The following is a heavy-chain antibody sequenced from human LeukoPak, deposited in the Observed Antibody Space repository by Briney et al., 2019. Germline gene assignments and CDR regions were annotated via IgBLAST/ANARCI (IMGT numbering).Heavy chain of an antibody. J-gene: IGHJ6*03. CDR1: GGSFSGYY. V-gene: IGHV4-34*01. CDR2: INHSGST. CDR3: ARWGRSYSSGWHYYMDV. D-gene: IGHD6-19*01. Sequence: SETLSLTCAVYGGSFSGYYWSWIRQPPGKGLEWIGEINHSGSTNYNPSLKSRVTISVDTCKNQFSLKLSSVTGADTAVYYCARWGRSYSSGWHYYMDVWGKGTTVTVSS.